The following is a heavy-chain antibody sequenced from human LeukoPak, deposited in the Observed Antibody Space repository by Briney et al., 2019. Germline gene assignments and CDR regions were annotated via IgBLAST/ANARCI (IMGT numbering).Heavy chain of an antibody. J-gene: IGHJ4*02. V-gene: IGHV1-18*01. CDR1: GGTFSSYA. Sequence: GASVKVSCKASGGTFSSYAISWVRQAPGQGLEWMGWISAYNGNTNYAQKLQGRVTMTTDTSTSTAYMELRSLRSDDTAVYYCARDRPERPYYFDYWGQGTLVTVSS. CDR2: ISAYNGNT. CDR3: ARDRPERPYYFDY. D-gene: IGHD6-25*01.